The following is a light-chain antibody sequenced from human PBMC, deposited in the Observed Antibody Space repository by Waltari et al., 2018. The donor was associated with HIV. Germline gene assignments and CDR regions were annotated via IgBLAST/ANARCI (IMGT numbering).Light chain of an antibody. Sequence: ETVLTQSPVTLSVSPGERVTLSCRASQSVSGNLVWYQQKPGQAPRLLIYAASSRATDIPARFSGSGSGTDYTLTISNLQSEDSAVYYCQQNIHWPPYTFGQGTKLEI. V-gene: IGKV3-15*01. CDR1: QSVSGN. J-gene: IGKJ2*01. CDR2: AAS. CDR3: QQNIHWPPYT.